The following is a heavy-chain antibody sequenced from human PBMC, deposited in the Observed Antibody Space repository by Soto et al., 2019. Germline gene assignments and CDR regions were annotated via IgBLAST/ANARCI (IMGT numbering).Heavy chain of an antibody. J-gene: IGHJ4*02. CDR3: AKNRWGLATTASYFDY. V-gene: IGHV3-23*01. Sequence: GGSLRLSCAASGFTFSSYAMSWVHQAPGKGLECVSVISDSGGSTHYADSVSGRFTISRDNSKNTLYLQMNSLRAEDTAVYYCAKNRWGLATTASYFDYWGQGTLVTVSS. CDR2: ISDSGGST. D-gene: IGHD2-21*02. CDR1: GFTFSSYA.